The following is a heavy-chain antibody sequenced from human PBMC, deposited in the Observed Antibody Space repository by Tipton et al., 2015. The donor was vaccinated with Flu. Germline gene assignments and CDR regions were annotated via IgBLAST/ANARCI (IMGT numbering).Heavy chain of an antibody. J-gene: IGHJ6*02. CDR2: IYYSGST. D-gene: IGHD2-21*02. Sequence: TLSLTCTVSGGSISSGGYYWSWIRQHPGKGLEWIGYIYYSGSTYYNPSLKSRVTISVDTSKNQFSLKLSSVTAADTAVYYCARSEHIVVVTAKYGMDVWGQGTTVTVSS. CDR3: ARSEHIVVVTAKYGMDV. CDR1: GGSISSGGYY. V-gene: IGHV4-31*03.